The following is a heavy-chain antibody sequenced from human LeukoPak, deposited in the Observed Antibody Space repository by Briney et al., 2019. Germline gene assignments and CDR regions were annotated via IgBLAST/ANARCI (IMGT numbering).Heavy chain of an antibody. Sequence: GASVKVSCKASVYTFPSYFISGVRQAPGQGLEWMGWISAYNCNTNYAQKLQGRVTMSTATSTSTAYMELRSLRSDDTAVYYCARDGAPAGDSSGYYLYYWGQGTLVTVSS. CDR1: VYTFPSYF. V-gene: IGHV1-18*01. D-gene: IGHD3-22*01. CDR2: ISAYNCNT. CDR3: ARDGAPAGDSSGYYLYY. J-gene: IGHJ4*02.